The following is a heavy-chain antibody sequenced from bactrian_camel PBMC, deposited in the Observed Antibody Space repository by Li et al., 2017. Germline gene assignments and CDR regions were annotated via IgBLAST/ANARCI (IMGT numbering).Heavy chain of an antibody. Sequence: HVQLVESGGGAVKAGGSLTLSCEASGYTSVSYCMGWFRQGPGEEREGVAAIDSDGSTGYADSVKGRFTVSQDNGKNTLYLQMNSLKPEDTAMYYCAAVGGGVTANKCLGVLTRFAYWGQGTQVTVS. CDR3: AAVGGGVTANKCLGVLTRFAY. CDR2: IDSDGST. CDR1: GYTSVSYC. J-gene: IGHJ6*01. D-gene: IGHD3*01. V-gene: IGHV3S55*01.